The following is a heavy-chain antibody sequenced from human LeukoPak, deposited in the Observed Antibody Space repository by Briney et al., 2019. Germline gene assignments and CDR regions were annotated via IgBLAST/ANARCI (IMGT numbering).Heavy chain of an antibody. CDR1: GYTFTSYG. CDR2: ISAYNGNT. J-gene: IGHJ4*02. V-gene: IGHV1-18*01. CDR3: ARPYCSSTSCPFDY. D-gene: IGHD2-2*01. Sequence: ASVKVPCNASGYTFTSYGISWVRQAPGQGLEWMGWISAYNGNTNYAQKLQGRVTMTTDTSTSTAYMELRSLRSDDTAVYYCARPYCSSTSCPFDYWGQGTLVTVSS.